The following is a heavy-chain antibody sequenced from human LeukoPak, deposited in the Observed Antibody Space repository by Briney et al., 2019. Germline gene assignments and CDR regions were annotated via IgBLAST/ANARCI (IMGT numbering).Heavy chain of an antibody. CDR2: ITSGSGSNV. CDR1: GFSFSTCW. CDR3: ARHGSWSFDY. J-gene: IGHJ4*02. D-gene: IGHD6-13*01. Sequence: GGSLRLSCAASGFSFSTCWMHWVRQAPGKGLVWVSAITSGSGSNVYYTDSLKGRFTISRDNSKNTLYLQMNSLRAEDTAVYYCARHGSWSFDYWGQGTLVTVSA. V-gene: IGHV3-23*01.